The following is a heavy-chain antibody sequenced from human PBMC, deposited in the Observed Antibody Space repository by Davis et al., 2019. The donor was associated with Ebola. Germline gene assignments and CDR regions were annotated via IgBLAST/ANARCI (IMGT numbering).Heavy chain of an antibody. D-gene: IGHD2-8*01. Sequence: GSLRLSCAVYGGSFSDNYWTWIRQPPEKGLEWIGEINHSGSTSYNPSLKSRVTISVDTSKNQFSLKLSSVTAADTAVYYCARGSPLYCTNGVCYYYFDSWGQGTLVTVSS. CDR3: ARGSPLYCTNGVCYYYFDS. J-gene: IGHJ4*02. CDR1: GGSFSDNY. CDR2: INHSGST. V-gene: IGHV4-34*01.